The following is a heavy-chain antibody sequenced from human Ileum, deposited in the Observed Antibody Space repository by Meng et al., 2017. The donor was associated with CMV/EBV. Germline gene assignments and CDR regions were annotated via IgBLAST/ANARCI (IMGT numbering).Heavy chain of an antibody. D-gene: IGHD1-26*01. CDR3: ATTYSDGDWNFDY. CDR1: SASLSTYS. V-gene: IGHV4-4*07. Sequence: PGLVTPPRPPLLTCPVSSASLSTYSRPWIPQPAGKGLEWIGRLYTTGTIKYNPSLMSRLTMSLDTSKSQFSLNLRSLTAADTAVYYCATTYSDGDWNFDYWGQGTLVTVSS. CDR2: LYTTGTI. J-gene: IGHJ4*02.